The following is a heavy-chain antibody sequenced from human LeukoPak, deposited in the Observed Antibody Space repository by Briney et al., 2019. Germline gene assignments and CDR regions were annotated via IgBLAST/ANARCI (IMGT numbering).Heavy chain of an antibody. CDR3: TSCGGDCYSGFDY. CDR2: IRSKANSYAT. CDR1: GFTFSGSA. V-gene: IGHV3-73*01. Sequence: GGSLRLSRAASGFTFSGSAMHWVRQASGKGLEWVGRIRSKANSYATAYAASVKGRFTISRDDSKNTAYLQMNSLKTEDTAVYYCTSCGGDCYSGFDYWGQGTLVTVSS. D-gene: IGHD2-21*02. J-gene: IGHJ4*02.